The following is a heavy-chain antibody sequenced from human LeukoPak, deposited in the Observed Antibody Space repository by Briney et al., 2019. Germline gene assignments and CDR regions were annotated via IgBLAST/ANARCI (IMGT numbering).Heavy chain of an antibody. Sequence: PGGSLRLSCAASGFSFSSYWMSWVRQAPGKGLEWVANIKGDGNGNNYVDSVKGRFTTSRDNAKNSLYLQMNSLRAEDTAVYYCARESWSSLTWGQGTLVTVSS. J-gene: IGHJ5*02. CDR3: ARESWSSLT. CDR2: IKGDGNGN. CDR1: GFSFSSYW. D-gene: IGHD2-2*01. V-gene: IGHV3-7*01.